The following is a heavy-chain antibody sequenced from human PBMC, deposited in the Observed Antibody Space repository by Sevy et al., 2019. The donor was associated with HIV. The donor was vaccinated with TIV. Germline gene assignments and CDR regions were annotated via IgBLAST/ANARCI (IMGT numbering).Heavy chain of an antibody. CDR1: GYTFTSYG. CDR2: ISAYNGNT. J-gene: IGHJ4*02. CDR3: ARDQRWGIAAAGRELGY. V-gene: IGHV1-18*01. D-gene: IGHD6-13*01. Sequence: ASVKVSCKASGYTFTSYGISWVRQAPGQGLEWMGWISAYNGNTHYAQKLQGRVTMTTDTSTSTAYMELRSLRSDDTAVYYCARDQRWGIAAAGRELGYWGQGTLVTVSS.